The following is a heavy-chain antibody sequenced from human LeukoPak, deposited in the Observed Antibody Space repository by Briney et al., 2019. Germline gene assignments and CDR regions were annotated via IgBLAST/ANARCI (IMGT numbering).Heavy chain of an antibody. CDR1: GYTLTELS. V-gene: IGHV1-24*01. CDR2: FDPEDGET. Sequence: ASAKVSCKVSGYTLTELSMHWVRQAPGKGLEWMGGFDPEDGETIYAQKFQGRVTMTEDTSTDTAYMELSSLRSEDTAVYYCATSPLLHYYDSSGQFDYWGQGTLVTVSS. D-gene: IGHD3-22*01. J-gene: IGHJ4*02. CDR3: ATSPLLHYYDSSGQFDY.